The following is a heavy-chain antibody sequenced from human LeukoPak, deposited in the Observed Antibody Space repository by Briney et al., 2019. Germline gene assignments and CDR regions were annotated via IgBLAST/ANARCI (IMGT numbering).Heavy chain of an antibody. J-gene: IGHJ4*02. V-gene: IGHV3-11*04. CDR3: ARGTFALIEVVDY. CDR2: ISSSGSPI. D-gene: IGHD2-8*01. CDR1: GFTLNDYY. Sequence: PGGALRLSRAAPGFTLNDYYMSWIRPAPGEGLEGVSFISSSGSPIYYAESVKGRFTISRDNAKNSLYLQMNSLRAEDAAVYYCARGTFALIEVVDYWGQGTVVTVSS.